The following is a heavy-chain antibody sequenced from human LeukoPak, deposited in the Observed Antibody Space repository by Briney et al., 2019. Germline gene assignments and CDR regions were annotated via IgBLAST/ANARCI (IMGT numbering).Heavy chain of an antibody. J-gene: IGHJ5*02. CDR1: GFTFSSYA. CDR2: ISGSGGST. V-gene: IGHV3-23*01. D-gene: IGHD6-13*01. Sequence: GGSLRLSCAASGFTFSSYAMSWVRQAPGKGLEWVSAISGSGGSTYYADSVKGRFTISGDNSKNTLYLQMNSLRAEDTAVYYCAKAQYSSSWYWFDPWGQGTLVTVSS. CDR3: AKAQYSSSWYWFDP.